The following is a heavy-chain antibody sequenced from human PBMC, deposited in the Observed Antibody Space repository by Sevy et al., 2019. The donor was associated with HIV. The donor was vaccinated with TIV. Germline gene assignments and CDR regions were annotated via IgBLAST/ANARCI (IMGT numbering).Heavy chain of an antibody. J-gene: IGHJ4*02. D-gene: IGHD3-10*01. Sequence: HPGRASVKVSCAASGFTFSSYAMHWVRHVPVKGLEWVAVISYDGSDEYYADSVKGRFTISRDNSKNTLFLQMNSLRAEDTAVYYCARAQGVLLFFGEFPLWGQGTLVTVSS. CDR3: ARAQGVLLFFGEFPL. CDR1: GFTFSSYA. CDR2: ISYDGSDE. V-gene: IGHV3-30*04.